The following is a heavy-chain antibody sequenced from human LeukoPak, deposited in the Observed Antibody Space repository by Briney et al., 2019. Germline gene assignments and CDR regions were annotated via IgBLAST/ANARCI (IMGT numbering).Heavy chain of an antibody. Sequence: GGSLRLSCAASGFTFSSYSMNWVRQAPGKGLEWVSYISSSSSTIYYADSVKGRFTISRDNAKNSLYLQMNSLRAEDTAVYYCARSLHSSSWNEVWGYFDYWGQGTLVTVSS. D-gene: IGHD6-13*01. J-gene: IGHJ4*02. V-gene: IGHV3-48*04. CDR2: ISSSSSTI. CDR1: GFTFSSYS. CDR3: ARSLHSSSWNEVWGYFDY.